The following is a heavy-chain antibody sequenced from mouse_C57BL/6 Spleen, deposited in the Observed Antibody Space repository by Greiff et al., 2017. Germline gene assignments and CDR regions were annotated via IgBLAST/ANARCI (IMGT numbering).Heavy chain of an antibody. CDR1: GYTFTSYW. Sequence: QVQLQQPGAELVKPGASVKLSCKASGYTFTSYWMQWVKQRPGQGLEWIGEIDPSDSYTNYNQKFKVKATLTVDTSSSPAYMQLSSLTSEDSAVYYCATYYSNFDYWGQGTTLTVSS. J-gene: IGHJ2*01. D-gene: IGHD2-5*01. V-gene: IGHV1-50*01. CDR2: IDPSDSYT. CDR3: ATYYSNFDY.